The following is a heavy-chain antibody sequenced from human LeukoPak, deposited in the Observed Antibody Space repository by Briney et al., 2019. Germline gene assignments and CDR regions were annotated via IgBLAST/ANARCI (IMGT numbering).Heavy chain of an antibody. V-gene: IGHV3-30*03. Sequence: PGGSLRLSCAASGFTFSSYGMHWVRQAPDKGLEWVAVISYDGSLKNYADSVKGRFTISRDNSKNTLYLQMNSLRGEDTAVYKCARDRGAVAGVVDNWGQGTLVTVSS. D-gene: IGHD6-19*01. CDR3: ARDRGAVAGVVDN. CDR2: ISYDGSLK. J-gene: IGHJ4*02. CDR1: GFTFSSYG.